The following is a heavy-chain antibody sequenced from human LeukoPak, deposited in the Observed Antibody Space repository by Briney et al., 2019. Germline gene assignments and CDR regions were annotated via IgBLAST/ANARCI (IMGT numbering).Heavy chain of an antibody. CDR3: ARDGGGRLEYFFDY. CDR2: IYYSGST. V-gene: IGHV4-39*02. J-gene: IGHJ4*02. CDR1: GGSISSSSYY. Sequence: SETLSLTCTVSGGSISSSSYYWGWIRQPPGKGLEWIGSIYYSGSTYYNPSLKSRVTISVDTSKNQFSLKLSSVTAADTAVYFCARDGGGRLEYFFDYWGQGTLVTVSS. D-gene: IGHD3-3*01.